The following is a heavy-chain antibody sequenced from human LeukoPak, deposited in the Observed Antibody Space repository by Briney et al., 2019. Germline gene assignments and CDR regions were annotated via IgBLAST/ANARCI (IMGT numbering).Heavy chain of an antibody. CDR3: AKCFGADWYFDL. D-gene: IGHD3-16*01. CDR2: INQDRSEK. Sequence: GGSLRLSCAASRISFTSYWMTWVRQAPGKGLEWVANINQDRSEKHYVDSVKGRFTISRDNSKNTLYLQIYSLRAEDTSVYYCAKCFGADWYFDLWGRGTLVTVSS. CDR1: RISFTSYW. J-gene: IGHJ2*01. V-gene: IGHV3-7*03.